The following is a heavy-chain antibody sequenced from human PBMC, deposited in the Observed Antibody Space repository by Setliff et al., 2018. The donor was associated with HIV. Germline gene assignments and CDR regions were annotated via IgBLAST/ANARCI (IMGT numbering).Heavy chain of an antibody. CDR1: GGSISSDDYY. CDR2: ITYSGSA. V-gene: IGHV4-30-4*08. D-gene: IGHD1-1*01. CDR3: VRDECGYNGKGFDY. Sequence: SETLSLTCTVSGGSISSDDYYWNWIRQPPGKGLEWIGYITYSGSAYYNPSLKSRVTISIDTSNNQISLRLSSVTAADTAMYYCVRDECGYNGKGFDYWGPGTLVTVS. J-gene: IGHJ4*02.